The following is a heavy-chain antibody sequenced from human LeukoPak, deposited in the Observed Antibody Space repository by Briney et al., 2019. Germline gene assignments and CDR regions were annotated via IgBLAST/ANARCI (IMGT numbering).Heavy chain of an antibody. Sequence: GGSLRLSCAPSGFTFSDFGMNWVRQAPGKGLECLAFIKGDETEKHYVDSLKGRFTISRDNAENSLSLQMNSLTVEDTAVYFCARGRFFYGWGIDVWGQGTTVIVSS. D-gene: IGHD2/OR15-2a*01. J-gene: IGHJ6*02. CDR3: ARGRFFYGWGIDV. CDR1: GFTFSDFG. CDR2: IKGDETEK. V-gene: IGHV3-7*01.